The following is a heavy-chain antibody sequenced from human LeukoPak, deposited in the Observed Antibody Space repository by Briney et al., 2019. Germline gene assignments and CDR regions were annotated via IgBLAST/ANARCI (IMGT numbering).Heavy chain of an antibody. CDR2: IIPILGIA. V-gene: IGHV1-69*04. CDR3: ASEDSYCGGDCYSGMDY. D-gene: IGHD2-21*02. J-gene: IGHJ4*02. CDR1: GDTFSSYA. Sequence: GSSVKVSCKASGDTFSSYAISWVRQAPGQGLEWMGRIIPILGIANYAQKFQGRVTITADKSTSTAYMELSSLRSEDTAVYYCASEDSYCGGDCYSGMDYWGQGTLVTVSS.